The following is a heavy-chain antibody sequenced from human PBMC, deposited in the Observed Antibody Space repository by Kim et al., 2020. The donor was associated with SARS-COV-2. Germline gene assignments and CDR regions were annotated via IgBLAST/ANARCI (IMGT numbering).Heavy chain of an antibody. V-gene: IGHV3-23*01. Sequence: GGSLRLSCAASEFTFSNYAMSWVRQAPGKGLEWVSTINDSGAGTYYADSVKGRFTISRDNSKRTLYLQMNSLRAEDTAVYYCAKTFGGRFDPWGQGTLVTVSS. CDR3: AKTFGGRFDP. CDR2: INDSGAGT. D-gene: IGHD3-16*01. CDR1: EFTFSNYA. J-gene: IGHJ5*02.